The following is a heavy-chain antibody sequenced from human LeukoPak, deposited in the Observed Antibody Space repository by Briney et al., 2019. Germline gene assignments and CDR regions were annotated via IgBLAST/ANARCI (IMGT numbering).Heavy chain of an antibody. Sequence: SETLSLTCTVSGGSMNNYYWSWIRQAPGKGLEWIGYISDSGSTNYNPSLRSRVTISVDTSKNQFSLKLSSVTAADTALYYCARARGRSGYYGWGQGTLVTVSS. J-gene: IGHJ4*02. CDR2: ISDSGST. CDR1: GGSMNNYY. V-gene: IGHV4-59*01. CDR3: ARARGRSGYYG. D-gene: IGHD3-22*01.